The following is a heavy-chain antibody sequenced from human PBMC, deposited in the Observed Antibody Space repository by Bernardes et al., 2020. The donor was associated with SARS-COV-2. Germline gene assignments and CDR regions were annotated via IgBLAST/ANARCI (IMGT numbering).Heavy chain of an antibody. V-gene: IGHV3-53*01. Sequence: GGSLRLCCAASGFTVSSNYMSWVRQAPGKGLEWVSVIYSGGSTYYADSVKGRFTISRDNSKNTLYLQMNSLRAEDTAVYYCARGSGSGWSYYFDYWGQGTLVTVSS. CDR2: IYSGGST. D-gene: IGHD6-19*01. J-gene: IGHJ4*02. CDR3: ARGSGSGWSYYFDY. CDR1: GFTVSSNY.